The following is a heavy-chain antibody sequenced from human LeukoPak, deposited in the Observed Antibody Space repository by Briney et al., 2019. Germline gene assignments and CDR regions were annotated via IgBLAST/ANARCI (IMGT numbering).Heavy chain of an antibody. CDR1: GFTFSSYA. CDR3: VNSRMTTVTAFDY. D-gene: IGHD4-17*01. J-gene: IGHJ4*02. V-gene: IGHV3-64D*06. CDR2: ISSNGGDT. Sequence: HPGGSLRLSCSASGFTFSSYAMRWVRQAPGKGLEFVSTISSNGGDTYYADSVKGRFTISRDNSKNTLYLQMSSLRAEDTAVYYCVNSRMTTVTAFDYWGQGTLVTVSS.